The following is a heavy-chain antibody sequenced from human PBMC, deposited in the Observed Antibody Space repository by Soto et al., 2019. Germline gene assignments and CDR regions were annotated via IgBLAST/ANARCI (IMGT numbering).Heavy chain of an antibody. CDR1: GFTFSSYA. D-gene: IGHD3-22*01. CDR3: AKDQPTYYYDSSGYSPFDY. J-gene: IGHJ4*02. CDR2: ISGSGGST. V-gene: IGHV3-23*01. Sequence: EVQLLECGGGLVQPGGSLRLSCAASGFTFSSYAMSWVRQAPGKGLEWVSAISGSGGSTYYADSVKGRFTISRDNSKNTLYLQMNSLRAEDTAVYYCAKDQPTYYYDSSGYSPFDYWGQGTLVTVSS.